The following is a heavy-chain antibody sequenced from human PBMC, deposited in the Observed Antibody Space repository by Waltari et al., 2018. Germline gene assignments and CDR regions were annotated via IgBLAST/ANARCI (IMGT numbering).Heavy chain of an antibody. CDR3: VRQGSGGRAFDI. J-gene: IGHJ3*02. CDR1: GGPITSSSSY. D-gene: IGHD3-10*01. V-gene: IGHV4-39*01. Sequence: QLQLQESGPGLVKASETLSLPCIVSGGPITSSSSYLGGIRQPPGKGLEWMGSTGSTYHNPSLKSRVTISVDTSKSQFSLKLSSVTAADTAVYYCVRQGSGGRAFDIWGLGTMVTVSS. CDR2: TGST.